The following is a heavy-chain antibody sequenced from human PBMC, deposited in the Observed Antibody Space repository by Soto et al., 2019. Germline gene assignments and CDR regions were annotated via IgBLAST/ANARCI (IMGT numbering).Heavy chain of an antibody. V-gene: IGHV4-31*03. CDR3: ARDGSGSYSGWFDP. CDR2: IYYSGST. J-gene: IGHJ5*02. CDR1: GGSISSGGYY. Sequence: SETLSLTCTVSGGSISSGGYYWSWIRQHPGKGLEWIGYIYYSGSTYYNPSLKSRVTISVDTSKNQFSLKLSSVTAADTAVYYCARDGSGSYSGWFDPWGQGTLVTVSS. D-gene: IGHD3-10*01.